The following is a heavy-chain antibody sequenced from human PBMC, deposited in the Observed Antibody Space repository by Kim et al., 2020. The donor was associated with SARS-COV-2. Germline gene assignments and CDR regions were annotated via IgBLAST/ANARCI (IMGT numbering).Heavy chain of an antibody. D-gene: IGHD6-19*01. CDR1: GFTFSSYA. V-gene: IGHV3-23*01. CDR3: AKVMAFIAVAGGYNDY. J-gene: IGHJ4*02. Sequence: GGSLRLSCAASGFTFSSYAMSWVRQAPGKGLEWVSAISGSGGSTYYADSVKGRFTISRDNSKNTLYLQMNSLRAEDTAVYYCAKVMAFIAVAGGYNDYWGQGTLVTVSS. CDR2: ISGSGGST.